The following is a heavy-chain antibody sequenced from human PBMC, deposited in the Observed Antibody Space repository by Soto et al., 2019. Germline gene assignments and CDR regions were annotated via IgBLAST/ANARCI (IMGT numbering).Heavy chain of an antibody. J-gene: IGHJ6*02. CDR2: ISGSGGNT. D-gene: IGHD6-13*01. CDR1: GFTFSTYA. CDR3: AKGISGTSRSYYYYAMDV. Sequence: GGSLGLSCAASGFTFSTYAMSWVRLAPGKGLEWVSAISGSGGNTYYADSAKGRFTITRGNSKSTLFLQMNSLRAEDTAVYYCAKGISGTSRSYYYYAMDVWGQGTTVTVSS. V-gene: IGHV3-23*01.